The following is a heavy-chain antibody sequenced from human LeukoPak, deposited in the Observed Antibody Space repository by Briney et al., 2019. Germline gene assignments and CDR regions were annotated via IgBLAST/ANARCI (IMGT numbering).Heavy chain of an antibody. V-gene: IGHV3-7*01. CDR3: ARDTGGGYSCYDC. J-gene: IGHJ4*02. Sequence: PGGSLRLSSAASGFTFSNYWMTWIRQAPGKGLEWVANIKQDGSEKYYVDSVKGRFTISRDNAKNSLYLQMNSLRAEDTAVYYCARDTGGGYSCYDCRGQGTLVTVSS. CDR1: GFTFSNYW. D-gene: IGHD5-18*01. CDR2: IKQDGSEK.